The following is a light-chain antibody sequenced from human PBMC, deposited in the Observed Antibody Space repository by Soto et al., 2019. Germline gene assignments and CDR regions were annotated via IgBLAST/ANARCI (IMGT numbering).Light chain of an antibody. V-gene: IGLV2-14*01. CDR3: SSYTSSSTLV. Sequence: SVLTQPASVSGSPGQSITISCTGTSSDVGGYNYVSWYQQHPGKAPKLMIYDVSNRPSGVSYRFSGSKSGNTASLTISGLQAEDEADYYCSSYTSSSTLVFGTGTKVTVL. CDR2: DVS. J-gene: IGLJ1*01. CDR1: SSDVGGYNY.